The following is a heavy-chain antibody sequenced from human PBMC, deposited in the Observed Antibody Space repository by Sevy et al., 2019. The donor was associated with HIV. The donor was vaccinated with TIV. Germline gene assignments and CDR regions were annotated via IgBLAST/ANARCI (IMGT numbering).Heavy chain of an antibody. CDR1: GFTFRTYI. Sequence: ASVKVSCKASGFTFRTYIMHWVRQAPGQRPEWMGWIHGGNGNTEYSQKFQGRVTITRDTSARKTYMEVSSLRSEDTAVYYCVRSREPAHYDILTGGWFDPWGQGTLVTVSS. J-gene: IGHJ5*02. V-gene: IGHV1-3*01. CDR2: IHGGNGNT. CDR3: VRSREPAHYDILTGGWFDP. D-gene: IGHD3-9*01.